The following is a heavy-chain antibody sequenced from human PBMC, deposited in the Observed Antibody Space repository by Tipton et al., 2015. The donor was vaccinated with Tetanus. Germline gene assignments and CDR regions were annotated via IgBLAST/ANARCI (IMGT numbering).Heavy chain of an antibody. CDR2: IFHTGGT. CDR3: ARSHGSGGLLWFGS. V-gene: IGHV4-30-2*06. Sequence: TLSLTCTVSGGSINNGAYTWSWIRQSPGKGLEWIGYIFHTGGTYYNPSLKSRVTISVDGPKNQFSLNLKSVTAAGTAVYYCARSHGSGGLLWFGSWGQGTLVTVS. J-gene: IGHJ5*01. D-gene: IGHD3-10*01. CDR1: GGSINNGAYT.